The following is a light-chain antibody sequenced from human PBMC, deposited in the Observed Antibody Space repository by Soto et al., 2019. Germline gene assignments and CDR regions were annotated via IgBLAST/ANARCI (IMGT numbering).Light chain of an antibody. CDR3: QQSYSTPHT. V-gene: IGKV1-39*01. J-gene: IGKJ2*01. Sequence: DIQLTQSPSSLSASVGDRVTITCRASQSITSDLNWYQQKPGKVPKLLIYAASSLQTGVPSRFSGSGSGTDFTLTITSLQPEDFATYYCQQSYSTPHTFGQGTRLEIK. CDR1: QSITSD. CDR2: AAS.